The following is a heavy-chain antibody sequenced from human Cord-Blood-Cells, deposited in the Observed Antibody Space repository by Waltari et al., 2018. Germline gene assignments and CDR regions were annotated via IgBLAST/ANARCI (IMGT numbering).Heavy chain of an antibody. D-gene: IGHD6-13*01. Sequence: QVQLQESGPGLVKPSETLSLTCAVSGYSISSGYYWGWIRQPPGKGLDGIGSIYHSGSTYYNPSLKSRVTRSVDTSKNQFSLKLSSVTAADTAVYYCARARRPKGSSWYPGMDAFDIWGQGTMVTVSS. J-gene: IGHJ3*02. CDR2: IYHSGST. V-gene: IGHV4-38-2*01. CDR1: GYSISSGYY. CDR3: ARARRPKGSSWYPGMDAFDI.